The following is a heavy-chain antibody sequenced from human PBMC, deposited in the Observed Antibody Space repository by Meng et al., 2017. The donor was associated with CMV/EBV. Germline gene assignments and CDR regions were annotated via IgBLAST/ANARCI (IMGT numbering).Heavy chain of an antibody. CDR1: GFTFSSYW. Sequence: GESLKISCAASGFTFSSYWMSWVRQAPGKGLEWVANIKQDGSEKYYVDSVKGRFTISRDNAKNSLYLQMNSLRAEDTAVYYCARDRVKYQLLSHYYGMDVWGQGTTVTVSS. J-gene: IGHJ6*02. V-gene: IGHV3-7*01. CDR2: IKQDGSEK. D-gene: IGHD2-2*01. CDR3: ARDRVKYQLLSHYYGMDV.